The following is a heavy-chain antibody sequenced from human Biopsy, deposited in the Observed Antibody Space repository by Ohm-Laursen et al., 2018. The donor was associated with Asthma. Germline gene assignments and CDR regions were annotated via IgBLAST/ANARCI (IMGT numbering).Heavy chain of an antibody. CDR3: ARGPNYHGSGRAPIGMDV. D-gene: IGHD3-10*01. CDR1: GGSVSTGSYY. CDR2: IYYTGRD. Sequence: GTLSLTCTVSGGSVSTGSYYWSWIRQPPGKGLEWLGYIYYTGRDNYNPSLKSRVTISVDTSKNQFSLRLNSATAADTAVYYCARGPNYHGSGRAPIGMDVWGQGTTVTVSS. V-gene: IGHV4-61*01. J-gene: IGHJ6*02.